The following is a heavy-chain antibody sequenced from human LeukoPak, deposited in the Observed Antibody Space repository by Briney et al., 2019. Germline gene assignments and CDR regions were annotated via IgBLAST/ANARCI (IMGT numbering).Heavy chain of an antibody. CDR2: IWPDGSDT. V-gene: IGHV3-7*01. D-gene: IGHD3-10*01. J-gene: IGHJ5*01. Sequence: GGSLRLSCVVSEFSASNYWMAWVRQAPGKGLEWVANIWPDGSDTYHVDSVRGRFTISRDNAQSSLNLQMNSLRAEDSAVYYCARWGVNAGLDRWGQGTLVIVSS. CDR3: ARWGVNAGLDR. CDR1: EFSASNYW.